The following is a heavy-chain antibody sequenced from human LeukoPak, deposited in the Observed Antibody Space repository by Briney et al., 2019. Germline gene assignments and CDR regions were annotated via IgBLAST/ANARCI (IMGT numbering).Heavy chain of an antibody. CDR3: ARVYFPSGYGNQAP. CDR1: GYTFTSYD. CDR2: MNPNSGNT. J-gene: IGHJ5*02. D-gene: IGHD3-10*01. V-gene: IGHV1-8*01. Sequence: ASVKVSCKASGYTFTSYDINWVRQATGQGLEWMGWMNPNSGNTGYAQKLQGRVTMTTDTSTSTAYMELRSLRSDDTAVYYCARVYFPSGYGNQAPWGQXTXXXVSS.